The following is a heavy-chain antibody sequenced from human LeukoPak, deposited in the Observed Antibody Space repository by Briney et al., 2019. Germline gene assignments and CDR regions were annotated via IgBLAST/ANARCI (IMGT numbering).Heavy chain of an antibody. CDR2: IIPILGIA. Sequence: SVKVSCMASGGTFSSYTISWVRQAPGQGLEWMGRIIPILGIANYAQKFQGRVTITADKSTSTAYMELSSLRSEDTAVYYCARGDTAMGPYYFYYGMDVWGQGTTVTVSS. CDR3: ARGDTAMGPYYFYYGMDV. CDR1: GGTFSSYT. V-gene: IGHV1-69*02. D-gene: IGHD5-18*01. J-gene: IGHJ6*02.